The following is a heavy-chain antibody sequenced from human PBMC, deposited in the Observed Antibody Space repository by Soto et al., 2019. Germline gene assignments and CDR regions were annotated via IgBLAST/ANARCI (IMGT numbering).Heavy chain of an antibody. V-gene: IGHV3-30*02. CDR3: AKVPRGSNFGYYNF. Sequence: GGTLRLSCAASGITFSDYSMHWVRQAPGKGLEWMAGVWKDGSNRYYVDSVKGRFTISRDNSKITLYLQMNSLRDEDTAVYYCAKVPRGSNFGYYNFWGQGTLVTVSS. CDR2: VWKDGSNR. CDR1: GITFSDYS. J-gene: IGHJ4*02. D-gene: IGHD5-18*01.